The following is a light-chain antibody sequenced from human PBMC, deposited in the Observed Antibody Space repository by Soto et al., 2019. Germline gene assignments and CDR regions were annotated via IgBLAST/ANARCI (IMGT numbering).Light chain of an antibody. CDR3: QQSYSTPPWT. J-gene: IGKJ1*01. CDR1: QSVSSY. CDR2: AAS. Sequence: DIQMTQSPPSLSASVGDRVTITCRASQSVSSYLNWFQQRPGKAPQLLIYAASTLQSGVPSRFTGSGSGTDFTLTINSLQPEDFATYYCQQSYSTPPWTFGRGTKVDIK. V-gene: IGKV1-39*01.